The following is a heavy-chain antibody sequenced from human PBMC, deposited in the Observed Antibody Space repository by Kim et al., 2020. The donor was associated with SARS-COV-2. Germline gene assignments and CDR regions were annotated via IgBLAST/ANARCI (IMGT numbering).Heavy chain of an antibody. CDR1: GYNFNTFG. CDR3: AKLIAVAGDTVDF. D-gene: IGHD6-19*01. Sequence: ASVKVSCKASGYNFNTFGISWVRQAPGQGLEWMGWISASNSNTNYAERFQGRVTMTTDTSTSTAYKELRSLRSDDTAVYYCAKLIAVAGDTVDFWGQGTM. V-gene: IGHV1-18*01. CDR2: ISASNSNT. J-gene: IGHJ3*01.